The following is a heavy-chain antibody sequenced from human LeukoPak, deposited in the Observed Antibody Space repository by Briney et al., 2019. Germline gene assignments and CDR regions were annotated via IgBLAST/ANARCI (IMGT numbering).Heavy chain of an antibody. Sequence: SVKVSCKASGGTFSSYAIIWVRQAPGQGLEWMGRIIPILGMANYAQKFQGRVTITADKSTSTAYMELSSLRSEDTAVYYCARSGSYDSIDYWGQGTLVTVSS. CDR2: IIPILGMA. D-gene: IGHD1-26*01. CDR1: GGTFSSYA. J-gene: IGHJ4*02. CDR3: ARSGSYDSIDY. V-gene: IGHV1-69*04.